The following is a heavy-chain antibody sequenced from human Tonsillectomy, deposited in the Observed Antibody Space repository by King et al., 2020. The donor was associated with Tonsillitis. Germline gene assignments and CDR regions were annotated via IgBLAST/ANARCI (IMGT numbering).Heavy chain of an antibody. D-gene: IGHD3-3*01. CDR3: AHSRGEIFGVDTHNYYYYGMDV. CDR2: IYWNGDK. J-gene: IGHJ6*02. V-gene: IGHV2-5*01. CDR1: GLSLSTSGVG. Sequence: ITLKESGPTLVKPTQTLTLTCTFSGLSLSTSGVGVGWIRQPPGKALEWLALIYWNGDKRYSPSLKNRLTITKDTSKNQVVLTMTNMDPVDTATYYCAHSRGEIFGVDTHNYYYYGMDVWGQGTTVTVSS.